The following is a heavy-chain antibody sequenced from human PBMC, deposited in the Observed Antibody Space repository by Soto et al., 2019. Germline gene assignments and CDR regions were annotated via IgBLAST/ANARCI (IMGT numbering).Heavy chain of an antibody. V-gene: IGHV4-34*01. CDR3: ATDGIAAPGT. J-gene: IGHJ4*02. CDR1: GGSFSGYY. CDR2: IDHSGSI. D-gene: IGHD6-13*01. Sequence: PSETLSLTCAVYGGSFSGYYWSWIRQTPGKGLEWIGEIDHSGSIKYYPSLESRASISLDTSRNQFSLKLSSVTAADSAVFYCATDGIAAPGTWGQEALVTVSS.